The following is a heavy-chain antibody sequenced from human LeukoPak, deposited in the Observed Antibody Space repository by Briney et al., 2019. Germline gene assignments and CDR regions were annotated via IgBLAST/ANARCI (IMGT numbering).Heavy chain of an antibody. Sequence: SETLSLTCAVYGGSFSGYYWSWIRQPPGKGLEWIGEINHSGSTNYNPSLKSRVTISVDTSKNQFSLKLSSVTAADTAVYYCASRVKDDSSGYLYFDWGQGTLVTVSS. CDR1: GGSFSGYY. D-gene: IGHD3-22*01. J-gene: IGHJ4*02. CDR2: INHSGST. V-gene: IGHV4-34*01. CDR3: ASRVKDDSSGYLYFD.